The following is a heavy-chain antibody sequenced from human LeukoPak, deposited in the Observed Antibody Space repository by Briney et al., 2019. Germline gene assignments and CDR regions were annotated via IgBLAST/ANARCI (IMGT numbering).Heavy chain of an antibody. D-gene: IGHD3-9*01. Sequence: GASVKVSCKASGYTSTSYYMHWVRQAPGQGLEWMGIINPSGGSTTYAQKFQGRVTMTSDTSTSTVYMELSSLRSDDTAVYYCARRGILTGYMFDYWGLGTLVTVSS. CDR1: GYTSTSYY. J-gene: IGHJ4*02. CDR3: ARRGILTGYMFDY. V-gene: IGHV1-46*03. CDR2: INPSGGST.